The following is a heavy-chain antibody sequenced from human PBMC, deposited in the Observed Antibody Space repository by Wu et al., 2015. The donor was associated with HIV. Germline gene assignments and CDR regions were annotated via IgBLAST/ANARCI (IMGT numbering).Heavy chain of an antibody. CDR1: LHLYQLW. Sequence: VQLVQSGAEVKKLGPSVKVSCKAYWLHLYQLWYQLGATGPGQGLEWMGWISAYNGNTNYAQKLQGRVTMTTDTSTSTAYMELRSLRSDDTAVYYCAREVGVTYYYDSSGYLGEDFDYWGQGTLVTVSS. D-gene: IGHD3-22*01. CDR2: ISAYNGNT. CDR3: AREVGVTYYYDSSGYLGEDFDY. J-gene: IGHJ4*02. V-gene: IGHV1-18*01.